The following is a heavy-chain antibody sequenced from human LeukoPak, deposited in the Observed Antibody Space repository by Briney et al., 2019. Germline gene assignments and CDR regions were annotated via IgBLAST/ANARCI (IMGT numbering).Heavy chain of an antibody. J-gene: IGHJ4*02. V-gene: IGHV4-34*01. D-gene: IGHD4-23*01. Sequence: SETLSLTCAVYGGSFSGYYWSWIRQPPGKELEWIGEINHSGSTNYNPSLKSRVTISVDASKNQFSLKLSSVTAADTAVYYCARRTYGGKWTFDYWGQGTLVTASS. CDR2: INHSGST. CDR3: ARRTYGGKWTFDY. CDR1: GGSFSGYY.